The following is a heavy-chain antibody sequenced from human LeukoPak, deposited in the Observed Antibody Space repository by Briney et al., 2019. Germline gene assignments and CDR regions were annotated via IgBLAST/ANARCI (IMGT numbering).Heavy chain of an antibody. D-gene: IGHD5/OR15-5a*01. V-gene: IGHV4-59*07. Sequence: SDTLSLTCTVSGGSISSYCCSWIRQPPGKGREWIGYICYTGSTNYNPSRKGRVPMSLNTSRNHISLNLSSVDATDTAGLYLARALGGVSTIKGFDSWGEGTLLTVSS. J-gene: IGHJ4*02. CDR3: ARALGGVSTIKGFDS. CDR1: GGSISSYC. CDR2: ICYTGST.